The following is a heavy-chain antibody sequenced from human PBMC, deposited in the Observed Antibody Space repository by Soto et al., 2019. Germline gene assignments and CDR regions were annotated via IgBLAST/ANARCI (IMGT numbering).Heavy chain of an antibody. V-gene: IGHV1-2*02. CDR3: ARGMPFIAAAGTGSHNWFGP. Sequence: GASVKVSCKASGYTFTNYYMHWVRQAPLQGLEWMGWMNPRSGGTKYAQAFQDRVTMTRDASISTAYMEVTSLRHGDTAVYFCARGMPFIAAAGTGSHNWFGPWGQGPLVTVSS. J-gene: IGHJ5*02. CDR2: MNPRSGGT. CDR1: GYTFTNYY. D-gene: IGHD6-13*01.